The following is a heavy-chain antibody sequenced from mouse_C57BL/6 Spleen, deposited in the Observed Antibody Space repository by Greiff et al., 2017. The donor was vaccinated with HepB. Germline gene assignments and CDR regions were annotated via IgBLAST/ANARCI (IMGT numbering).Heavy chain of an antibody. V-gene: IGHV14-4*01. D-gene: IGHD2-4*01. CDR3: TTEGDYDGLAY. Sequence: VQLQQSGAELVRPGASVKLSCTASGFNIKDDYMHWVKQRPEQGLEWIGWIDPENGDTEYASKFQGKATITADTSSNTAYLQLSSLTSEDTAVYYCTTEGDYDGLAYWGQGTLVTVSA. J-gene: IGHJ3*01. CDR2: IDPENGDT. CDR1: GFNIKDDY.